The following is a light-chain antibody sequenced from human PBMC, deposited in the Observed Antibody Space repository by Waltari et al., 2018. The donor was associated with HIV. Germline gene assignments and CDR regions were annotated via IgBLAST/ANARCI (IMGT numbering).Light chain of an antibody. CDR1: SSDVGAYNY. V-gene: IGLV2-8*01. J-gene: IGLJ2*01. CDR2: DVT. Sequence: QSALTQPPSASGSPGQSVTISCTGTSSDVGAYNYVSWFQQHPGKAPKLMIYDVTKRPSGVPDRFSGSKSGNTASLTVSGLQAEDEADYYCASHAGSKDVFGGG. CDR3: ASHAGSKDV.